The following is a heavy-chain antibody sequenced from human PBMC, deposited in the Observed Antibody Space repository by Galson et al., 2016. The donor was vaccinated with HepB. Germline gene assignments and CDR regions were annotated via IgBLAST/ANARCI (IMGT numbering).Heavy chain of an antibody. CDR1: GFTFSSYG. J-gene: IGHJ4*02. D-gene: IGHD1-14*01. CDR2: ISYDGSNK. Sequence: SLRLSCAASGFTFSSYGMHWVRQAPGKGLEWMAVISYDGSNKYYADSVKGRFTISRDNSKNTLYLQMNSLRAEDTALYYCAKDGGRSHAVFDYWGQGTLVAVSS. CDR3: AKDGGRSHAVFDY. V-gene: IGHV3-30*18.